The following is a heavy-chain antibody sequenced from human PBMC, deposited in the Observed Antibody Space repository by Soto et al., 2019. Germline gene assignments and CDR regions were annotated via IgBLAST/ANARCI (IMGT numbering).Heavy chain of an antibody. V-gene: IGHV5-51*01. CDR3: ARLGSGHDYFVQS. J-gene: IGHJ5*02. CDR2: IYPGDSDT. Sequence: GESLKISCKTSGYNFSTSWIAWVRQMPVKGLEWMGIIYPGDSDTRYSPSFQGQVTFSVDKSINTAYLQWSSLKASDTAMYYCARLGSGHDYFVQSWGRGTLVTVSS. CDR1: GYNFSTSW. D-gene: IGHD3-22*01.